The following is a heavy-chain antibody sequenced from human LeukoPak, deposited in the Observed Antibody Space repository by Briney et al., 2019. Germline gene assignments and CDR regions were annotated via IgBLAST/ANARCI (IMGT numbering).Heavy chain of an antibody. D-gene: IGHD6-19*01. J-gene: IGHJ5*02. CDR3: ARVGESSGWSQNWFDP. Sequence: ASVKVSCKASGYTFTSYDINWVRQATGQGLEWMGWMNPNSGNTGYAQKFQGRVTMTRNTSISTAYMELSSLRSEDTAVYYCARVGESSGWSQNWFDPWGQGTLVTVSS. CDR2: MNPNSGNT. CDR1: GYTFTSYD. V-gene: IGHV1-8*01.